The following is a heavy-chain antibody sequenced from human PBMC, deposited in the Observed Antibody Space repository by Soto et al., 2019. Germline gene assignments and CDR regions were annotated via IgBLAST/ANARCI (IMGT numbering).Heavy chain of an antibody. CDR2: ISYDGSSK. Sequence: LRLSCAASGFTFSSYGMHWVRQAPGKGLEWVAVISYDGSSKYYADSVKGRFTISRDNSKNTLYLQTNSLRAEDTAVYYCAKSRGYSGYALVGEFDYWDQGTLVTVSS. CDR3: AKSRGYSGYALVGEFDY. V-gene: IGHV3-30*18. D-gene: IGHD5-12*01. CDR1: GFTFSSYG. J-gene: IGHJ4*02.